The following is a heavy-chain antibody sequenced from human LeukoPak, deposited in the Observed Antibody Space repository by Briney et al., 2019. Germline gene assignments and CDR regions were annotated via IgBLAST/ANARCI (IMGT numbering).Heavy chain of an antibody. CDR3: ARHLSASYSPVWYYFDY. V-gene: IGHV4-59*08. Sequence: PSETLSLTCTVSGGSISSYYWSWIRQPPGKGLEWIGYIYYSGSTNYNPSLKSRVTISVDTSKNQFSLKLSSVTAADTAVYYCARHLSASYSPVWYYFDYWGQGTLVTVSS. CDR2: IYYSGST. D-gene: IGHD5-18*01. CDR1: GGSISSYY. J-gene: IGHJ4*02.